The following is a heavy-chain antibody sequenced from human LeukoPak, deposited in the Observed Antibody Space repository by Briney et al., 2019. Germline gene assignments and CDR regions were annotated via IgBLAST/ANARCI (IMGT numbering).Heavy chain of an antibody. J-gene: IGHJ4*02. D-gene: IGHD2-21*01. Sequence: ASVKVSCKASGYTFTSYYMHWVLQAPGQGLEWMGIINPSGGSTSYAQKFQGRVTRTRDTSTSTVYMELSSLRSEDTAVYYCARADCGGDCYPSTYFDDWGQGTLVTASS. CDR2: INPSGGST. CDR3: ARADCGGDCYPSTYFDD. V-gene: IGHV1-46*01. CDR1: GYTFTSYY.